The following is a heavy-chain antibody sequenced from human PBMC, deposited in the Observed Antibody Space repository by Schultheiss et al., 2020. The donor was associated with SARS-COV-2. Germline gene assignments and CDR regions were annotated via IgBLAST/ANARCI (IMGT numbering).Heavy chain of an antibody. CDR3: TRDLSSSWYGVDY. J-gene: IGHJ4*02. D-gene: IGHD6-13*01. CDR2: IRSKAYGGTT. Sequence: GGSLRLSCTASGFTFGDYAMSWVRQAPGKGLDWVGFIRSKAYGGTTEYAASVKGRFTISRDDSKSIAYLQMNSLKTEDTAVYYCTRDLSSSWYGVDYWGQGTLVTVSS. CDR1: GFTFGDYA. V-gene: IGHV3-49*04.